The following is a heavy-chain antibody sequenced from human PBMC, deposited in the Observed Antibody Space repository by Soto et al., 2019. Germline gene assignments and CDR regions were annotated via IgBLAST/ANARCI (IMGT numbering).Heavy chain of an antibody. CDR2: IIPILGIA. Sequence: QVQLVQSGAEVKKPGSSVKVSCKASGGTFSSYTIGWVRQAPGQGLEWMGRIIPILGIANYAQKFQGRVTITADKSTSTANLELSSLRSEDTAVYYCAKDYGGKDGDYWGQGTLVTVSS. J-gene: IGHJ4*02. D-gene: IGHD4-17*01. V-gene: IGHV1-69*08. CDR3: AKDYGGKDGDY. CDR1: GGTFSSYT.